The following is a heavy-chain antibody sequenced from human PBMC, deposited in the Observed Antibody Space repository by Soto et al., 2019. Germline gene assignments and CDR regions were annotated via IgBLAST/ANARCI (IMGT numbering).Heavy chain of an antibody. Sequence: PSETLSLTCAVYGGSFSGYYWSWIRQPPGKGLEWIGEINHSGSTNYNPSLKSRVTIXVDTSKNQFSLKLSSVTAADTAVYYFARGIAYYYGSGSPDYWGQGTLVTVSS. D-gene: IGHD3-10*01. J-gene: IGHJ4*02. CDR3: ARGIAYYYGSGSPDY. CDR2: INHSGST. V-gene: IGHV4-34*01. CDR1: GGSFSGYY.